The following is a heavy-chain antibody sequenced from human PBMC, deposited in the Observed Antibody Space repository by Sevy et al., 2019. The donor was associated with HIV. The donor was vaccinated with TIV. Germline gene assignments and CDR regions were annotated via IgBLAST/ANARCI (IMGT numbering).Heavy chain of an antibody. CDR3: AGHCSSTSCSHAFDI. Sequence: SETLSLTCAVYGGSFSGYYWSWIRQPPGKGLEWIGEINHSGSTNYNPSLKSRVTISGDTSKNQVSLKLSSMTAADTAVYYCAGHCSSTSCSHAFDIWGQGTMVTVSS. CDR1: GGSFSGYY. CDR2: INHSGST. V-gene: IGHV4-34*01. D-gene: IGHD2-2*01. J-gene: IGHJ3*02.